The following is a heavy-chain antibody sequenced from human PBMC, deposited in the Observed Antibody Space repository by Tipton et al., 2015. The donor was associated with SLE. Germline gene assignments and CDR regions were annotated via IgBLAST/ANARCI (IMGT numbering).Heavy chain of an antibody. CDR2: INHSGST. J-gene: IGHJ4*02. CDR1: GGSFSGYY. V-gene: IGHV4-34*01. D-gene: IGHD5-18*01. Sequence: TLSLTCAVYGGSFSGYYWSWIRQPPGKGLEWIGEINHSGSTYYNPSLKSRVTISVDTSKNQFSLKLSSVTAADTAVYYCAGSPNVDTAMDSFDYWGQGTLVTVSS. CDR3: AGSPNVDTAMDSFDY.